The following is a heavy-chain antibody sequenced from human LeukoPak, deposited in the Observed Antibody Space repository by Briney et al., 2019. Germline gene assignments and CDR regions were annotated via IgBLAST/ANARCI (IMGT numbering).Heavy chain of an antibody. V-gene: IGHV3-66*01. CDR3: ASRAVTTSPWPDAFVI. Sequence: QTSETLSLTCTVSGGSISSYYWSWVRQAPGKGLEWVSVIYSGGSTYYADSVKGRFTISRDNSKNTLYLQMNSLRAEDTAVYYCASRAVTTSPWPDAFVIWGQGTMVTVSS. CDR1: GGSISSYY. D-gene: IGHD4-17*01. CDR2: IYSGGST. J-gene: IGHJ3*02.